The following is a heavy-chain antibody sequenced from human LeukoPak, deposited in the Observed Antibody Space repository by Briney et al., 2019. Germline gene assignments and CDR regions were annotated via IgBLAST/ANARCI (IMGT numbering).Heavy chain of an antibody. CDR3: ARDFWGAYRVDFFDF. CDR2: IKPDGSET. CDR1: GFTFSNYW. J-gene: IGHJ4*02. D-gene: IGHD3-3*01. V-gene: IGHV3-7*01. Sequence: GGSLRLSCAASGFTFSNYWMSWVRRAPGKGLEWVANIKPDGSETYYVDSVRGRFTISRDNAQNSLYLQMNSLGADDTAIYYCARDFWGAYRVDFFDFWGKGTLVTVSS.